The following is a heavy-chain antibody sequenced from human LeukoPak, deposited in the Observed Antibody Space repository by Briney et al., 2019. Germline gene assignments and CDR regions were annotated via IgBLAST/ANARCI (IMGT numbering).Heavy chain of an antibody. Sequence: QFGGSLRLSCAASGFSFSSYWMHWVRQAPGKGLVWVSRIKSDGSSTSYADSVKDRFTISRDNAKNTLYLHMNSLRAEDTAVYYCAREHGDPNWFDPWGQGTLVTVSS. D-gene: IGHD4-17*01. V-gene: IGHV3-74*01. CDR1: GFSFSSYW. CDR2: IKSDGSST. J-gene: IGHJ5*02. CDR3: AREHGDPNWFDP.